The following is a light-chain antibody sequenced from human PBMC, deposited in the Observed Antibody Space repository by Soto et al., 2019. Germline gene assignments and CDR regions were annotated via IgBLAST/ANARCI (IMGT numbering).Light chain of an antibody. J-gene: IGKJ2*01. Sequence: EIVLTQSPGTLSLSPGERATLSCRASRSLSSSYVVWYQQNPGQALRLLINAASRMATGIPGRFSGSGSATEYTLTISRLEPEDFAVYYCQQQGTFGQGTKLEIK. CDR3: QQQGT. V-gene: IGKV3-20*01. CDR2: AAS. CDR1: RSLSSSY.